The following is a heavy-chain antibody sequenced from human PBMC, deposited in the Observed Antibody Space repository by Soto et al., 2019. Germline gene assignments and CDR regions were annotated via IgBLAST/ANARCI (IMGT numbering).Heavy chain of an antibody. CDR2: INAGNGNT. CDR1: GYTFTSYA. Sequence: ASVKASSKAPGYTFTSYAMHWVRQAPGQRLEWMGWINAGNGNTKYSQKFKGRVTITRDTSASTAYMELSSLRSEDTAVYYCARDLPLAVDYWGQGTLVTVSS. J-gene: IGHJ4*02. CDR3: ARDLPLAVDY. V-gene: IGHV1-3*01.